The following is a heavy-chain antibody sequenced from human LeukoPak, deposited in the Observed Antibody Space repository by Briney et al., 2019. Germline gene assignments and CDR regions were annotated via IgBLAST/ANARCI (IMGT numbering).Heavy chain of an antibody. CDR2: ISSSSSYI. Sequence: PGGSLRLSCAASGFTFSSYSVNWGRQAPGKGLEWGSSISSSSSYIYYADSVKGRFTIYRDNDKNSLYLQMKRLSAEDAAVYYCERGGLNVAGTLDYWGQGTLVTVSS. D-gene: IGHD6-19*01. V-gene: IGHV3-21*01. CDR3: ERGGLNVAGTLDY. CDR1: GFTFSSYS. J-gene: IGHJ4*02.